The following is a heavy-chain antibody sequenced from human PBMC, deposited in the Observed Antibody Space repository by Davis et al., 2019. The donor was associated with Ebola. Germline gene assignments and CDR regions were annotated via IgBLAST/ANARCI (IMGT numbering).Heavy chain of an antibody. V-gene: IGHV3-48*02. CDR3: ARAGSYRLQQLGAGWFDP. D-gene: IGHD6-13*01. Sequence: PGGSLRLSCAASGFTFSSYSMNWVRQAPGKGLEWVSYISSSSSSIYYADSVKGRFTISRDNAKNSLYLQMNSLRDEDTAVYYCARAGSYRLQQLGAGWFDPWGQGTLVTVSS. CDR1: GFTFSSYS. CDR2: ISSSSSSI. J-gene: IGHJ5*02.